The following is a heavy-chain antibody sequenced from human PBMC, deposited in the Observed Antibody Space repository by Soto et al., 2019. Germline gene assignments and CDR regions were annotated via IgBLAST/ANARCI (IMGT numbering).Heavy chain of an antibody. J-gene: IGHJ4*02. CDR3: AKEEDLDY. CDR1: GFTFSSYG. V-gene: IGHV3-30*18. CDR2: ISYDGSNK. Sequence: QVQLVESGGGVVQPGRSLRLSCAASGFTFSSYGMHWVRQAPGKGLEWVAVISYDGSNKYYADSVKGRFTISRDNSKNTLYLQMNSLRAEDTAVYYCAKEEDLDYWGQGTLVTVSS.